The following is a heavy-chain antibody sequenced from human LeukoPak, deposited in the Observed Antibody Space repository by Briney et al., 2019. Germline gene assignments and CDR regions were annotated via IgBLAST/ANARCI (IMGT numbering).Heavy chain of an antibody. J-gene: IGHJ4*02. CDR1: GYTFTGYY. CDR3: ARDYSVLRFLEWLPTFVY. V-gene: IGHV1-2*02. CDR2: INPNSGGT. Sequence: ASVKVSCKASGYTFTGYYMHWVRQAPGQGLEWMGWINPNSGGTNYAQKFQGRVTMTRDTSISTAYMELSRLRSDDTAVYYCARDYSVLRFLEWLPTFVYWGQGTLVTVSS. D-gene: IGHD3-3*01.